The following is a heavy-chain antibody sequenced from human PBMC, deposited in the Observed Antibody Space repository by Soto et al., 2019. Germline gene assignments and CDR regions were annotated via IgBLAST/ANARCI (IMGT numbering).Heavy chain of an antibody. J-gene: IGHJ5*02. Sequence: ETLSLTCSVSGGSIGSFTYYWGWIRQPPGKGLEWIGTVYYNENTYYNPSLKSRVTITVDTAKNQFSLNLRSVTAADTAMYFCARRERYYGSPGWFDPWGPGTLVTVSS. D-gene: IGHD3-10*01. CDR2: VYYNENT. V-gene: IGHV4-39*01. CDR1: GGSIGSFTYY. CDR3: ARRERYYGSPGWFDP.